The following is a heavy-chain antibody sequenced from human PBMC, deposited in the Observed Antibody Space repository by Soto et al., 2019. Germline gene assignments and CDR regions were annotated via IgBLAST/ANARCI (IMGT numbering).Heavy chain of an antibody. CDR1: GGSFSGYY. CDR3: ERAVRDIVLMVYFDY. V-gene: IGHV4-34*01. D-gene: IGHD2-8*01. J-gene: IGHJ4*02. CDR2: INHSGST. Sequence: SETLSLTCAVYGGSFSGYYWSWIRQPPGKGLEWIGEINHSGSTNYNPSLKSRVAISVDTSKNQFSLKLSSVTAADTAVYYCERAVRDIVLMVYFDYWGQGTLVTVSS.